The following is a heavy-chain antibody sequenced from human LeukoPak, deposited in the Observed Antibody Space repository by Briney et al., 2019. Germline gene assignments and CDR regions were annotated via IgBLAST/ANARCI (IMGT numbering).Heavy chain of an antibody. D-gene: IGHD6-6*01. CDR1: GFSFSSYW. CDR2: IKEDGTEK. J-gene: IGHJ3*02. V-gene: IGHV3-7*03. Sequence: GGSLRLSCAASGFSFSSYWMTWIRQAPGKGLEWVANIKEDGTEKYYVDSVKGRFTISRDNSKNTLYLQMNSLRAEDTAVYYCAKDLVAARPFSNDAFDIWGQGTMVTVSS. CDR3: AKDLVAARPFSNDAFDI.